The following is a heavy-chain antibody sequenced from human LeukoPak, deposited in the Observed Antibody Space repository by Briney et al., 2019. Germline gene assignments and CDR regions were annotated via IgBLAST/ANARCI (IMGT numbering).Heavy chain of an antibody. CDR2: ILSDGTTV. D-gene: IGHD2-8*01. CDR1: GFAFQSYA. J-gene: IGHJ4*02. CDR3: TADDAGDLDY. V-gene: IGHV3-9*01. Sequence: GRSLRLSCAASGFAFQSYALHWLRQAPGKGLEWVSGILSDGTTVGYADSVRGRFTISRDNAKNSLYLQMNSLRTEDSALYYCTADDAGDLDYWGQGTLVTVSS.